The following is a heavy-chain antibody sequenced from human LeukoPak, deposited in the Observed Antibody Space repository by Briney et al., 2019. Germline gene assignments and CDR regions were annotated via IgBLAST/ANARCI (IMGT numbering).Heavy chain of an antibody. V-gene: IGHV4-4*09. D-gene: IGHD3-10*01. J-gene: IGHJ4*02. CDR2: ILTSGTT. CDR1: GGSISNDH. Sequence: SETLSLTCNASGGSISNDHWSWIRQPPGKELEWIGYILTSGTTNYNPSLKSRVAILVDTSKNQVSLKLSSVTAADTAIYFCARVRVSGTYLYYFDFWGQGILVTVSS. CDR3: ARVRVSGTYLYYFDF.